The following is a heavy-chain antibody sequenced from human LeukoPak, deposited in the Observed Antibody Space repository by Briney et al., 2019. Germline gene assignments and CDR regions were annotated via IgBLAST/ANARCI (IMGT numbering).Heavy chain of an antibody. CDR3: ARDSQLVVDY. CDR2: ISYDGSNK. J-gene: IGHJ4*02. V-gene: IGHV3-30*04. D-gene: IGHD6-13*01. CDR1: GFTFSSYA. Sequence: PGGSLRLSCAASGFTFSSYAMHWVRQAPGKGLEWVAVISYDGSNKYYADSVKGRFTISRDNSKNTLYLQMNSLGAEDTAVYYCARDSQLVVDYWGQGTLVTVSS.